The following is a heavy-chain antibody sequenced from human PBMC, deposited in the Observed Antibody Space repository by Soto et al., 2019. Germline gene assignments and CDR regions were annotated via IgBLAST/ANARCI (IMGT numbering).Heavy chain of an antibody. CDR1: GYSFTSYG. Sequence: VKVSCKASGYSFTSYGISWVRQAPGQGPEWMGWISGHNGNTNHPQSLQGRVTMTTDTSRNTAYMELRSLRSDDTAVYYCARHRFNYYDDTVYYYFDYWGQGTLVTVSS. V-gene: IGHV1-18*04. D-gene: IGHD3-22*01. CDR3: ARHRFNYYDDTVYYYFDY. CDR2: ISGHNGNT. J-gene: IGHJ4*02.